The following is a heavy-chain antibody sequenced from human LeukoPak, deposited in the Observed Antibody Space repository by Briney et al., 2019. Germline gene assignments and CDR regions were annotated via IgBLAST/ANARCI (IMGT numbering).Heavy chain of an antibody. CDR1: GGSIKSHY. D-gene: IGHD1-14*01. Sequence: SETLSLTCTVSGGSIKSHYWSWVRQPPGKRLEWIGYIFHSGSTNYNPSLKSRVTISVDTSKNQFSLRLTSVTAADTAVYYCVRTNPWDLTYYFDYWGQGTLVTVSS. J-gene: IGHJ4*02. CDR3: VRTNPWDLTYYFDY. CDR2: IFHSGST. V-gene: IGHV4-59*11.